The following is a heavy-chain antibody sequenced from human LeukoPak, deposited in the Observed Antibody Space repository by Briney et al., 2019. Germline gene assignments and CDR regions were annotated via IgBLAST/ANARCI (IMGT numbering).Heavy chain of an antibody. CDR2: TSAYNGNT. J-gene: IGHJ3*02. CDR3: ARDTNRRDGYNADQDAFDI. V-gene: IGHV1-18*01. CDR1: GYTFTSYG. D-gene: IGHD5-24*01. Sequence: GASVTVSRKASGYTFTSYGISWVRQAPGQGLEWMGGTSAYNGNTNYAQKLQGRVTMTTDTSTSTAYMELRSLRSDDTAVYYCARDTNRRDGYNADQDAFDIWGQGTMVTVSS.